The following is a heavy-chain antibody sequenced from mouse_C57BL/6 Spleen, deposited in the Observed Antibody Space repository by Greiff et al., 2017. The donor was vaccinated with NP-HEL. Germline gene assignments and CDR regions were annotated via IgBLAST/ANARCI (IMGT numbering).Heavy chain of an antibody. J-gene: IGHJ1*03. CDR3: AREGTLTWYFDV. V-gene: IGHV1-82*01. D-gene: IGHD2-14*01. Sequence: VKLVESGPELVKPGASVKISCKASGYAFSSSWMNWVKQRPGKGLEWIGRIYPGDGDTNYNGKFKGKATLTADKSSSTAYMQLSSLTSEDSAVYFCAREGTLTWYFDVWGTGTTVTVSS. CDR2: IYPGDGDT. CDR1: GYAFSSSW.